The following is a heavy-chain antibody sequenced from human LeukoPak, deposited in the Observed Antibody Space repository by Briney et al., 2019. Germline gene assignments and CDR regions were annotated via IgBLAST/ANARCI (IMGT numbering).Heavy chain of an antibody. CDR2: ISYDGSNK. J-gene: IGHJ3*02. CDR1: GFTCSSYA. V-gene: IGHV3-30*01. D-gene: IGHD3-16*01. CDR3: ASWGDDAFDI. Sequence: GRSLRLSCAASGFTCSSYAMHWVRQAPGKGLGWVAVISYDGSNKYYADSVKVRFTISRDNSKNTLYLQMNSLRAEDTAVYYCASWGDDAFDIWGQGTMVTVSS.